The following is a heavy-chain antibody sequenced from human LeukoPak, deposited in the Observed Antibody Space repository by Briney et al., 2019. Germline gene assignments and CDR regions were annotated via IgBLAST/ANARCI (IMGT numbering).Heavy chain of an antibody. D-gene: IGHD6-19*01. CDR3: ASHIAVARRRHAFDI. CDR1: GGSFSGYY. Sequence: PSETLSLTCAVYGGSFSGYYWSWIRQPPGKGLEWIGEINHSGSTNYNPSLKSRVTISVDTSKNQFSLKLSSVTAADTAVYYCASHIAVARRRHAFDIWGQGTMVTVSS. J-gene: IGHJ3*02. CDR2: INHSGST. V-gene: IGHV4-34*01.